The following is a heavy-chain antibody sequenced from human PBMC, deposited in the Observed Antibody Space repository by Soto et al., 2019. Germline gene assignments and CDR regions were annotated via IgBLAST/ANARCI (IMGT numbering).Heavy chain of an antibody. CDR3: AREALLRLYYYYGMDV. CDR1: GYTFTSYG. V-gene: IGHV1-18*01. Sequence: QVQLVQSGAEVKKPGASVKVSCKASGYTFTSYGISWVRQAPGQGLEWMGWISAYNGNTNYAQKLQGRVTMTTDTXKXXAYMELRSLRSDDTAVYYCAREALLRLYYYYGMDVWGQGTTVTVSS. J-gene: IGHJ6*02. D-gene: IGHD1-26*01. CDR2: ISAYNGNT.